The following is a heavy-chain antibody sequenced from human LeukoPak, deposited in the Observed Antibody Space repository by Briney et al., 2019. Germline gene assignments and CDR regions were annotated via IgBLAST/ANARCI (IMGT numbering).Heavy chain of an antibody. CDR3: AREEITMVRGGILDWFDP. Sequence: SETLSLTCTVSGGSISSYHWSWIRQPPGKGLEWIGYIYYSGSTNYNPSLKSRVTILVDTSKNQFSLKLSSVTAADTAVYYCAREEITMVRGGILDWFDPWGQGTLVAVSS. V-gene: IGHV4-59*01. CDR1: GGSISSYH. J-gene: IGHJ5*02. CDR2: IYYSGST. D-gene: IGHD3-10*01.